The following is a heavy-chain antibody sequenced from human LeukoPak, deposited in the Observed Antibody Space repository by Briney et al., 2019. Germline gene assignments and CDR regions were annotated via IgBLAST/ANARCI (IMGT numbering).Heavy chain of an antibody. D-gene: IGHD3-9*01. V-gene: IGHV1-2*02. Sequence: ASVKVSCKASGYTFTGYYMHWVRQAPGQGLEWMGWINPNSGGTNCAQKFQGRVTMTRDTSISTAYMELSRLRSDDTAVYYCARDFSHYDILTGYHYYFDYWGQGTLVTVSS. CDR1: GYTFTGYY. CDR2: INPNSGGT. J-gene: IGHJ4*02. CDR3: ARDFSHYDILTGYHYYFDY.